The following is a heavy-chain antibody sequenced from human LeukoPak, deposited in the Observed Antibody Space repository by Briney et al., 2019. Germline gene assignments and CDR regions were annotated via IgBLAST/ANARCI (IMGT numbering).Heavy chain of an antibody. D-gene: IGHD3-22*01. CDR2: INSDGSST. CDR1: GFTFSSYW. V-gene: IGHV3-74*01. J-gene: IGHJ4*02. Sequence: GGSLRLSCAASGFTFSSYWMHWVRQAPGKGLVWVSRINSDGSSTSYADSVKGRFTISRDNAKNTLYLQMNSLRAEDTAVYYCARDLRFGAQTYDSSGYPPRASYWGQGTLVTVSS. CDR3: ARDLRFGAQTYDSSGYPPRASY.